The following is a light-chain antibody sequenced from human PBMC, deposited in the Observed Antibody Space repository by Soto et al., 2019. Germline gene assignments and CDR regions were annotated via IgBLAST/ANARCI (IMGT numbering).Light chain of an antibody. Sequence: DIQMTQSPSSLSASEGDRVTITCRASQSISSSLNWYQQKPGKAPKLLINAASSLRSGVPSRFSGSGSGTDFTLTISSLQPEDFATYYCQQSYSTPLTFGGGTKVEIK. J-gene: IGKJ4*01. CDR2: AAS. CDR1: QSISSS. CDR3: QQSYSTPLT. V-gene: IGKV1-39*01.